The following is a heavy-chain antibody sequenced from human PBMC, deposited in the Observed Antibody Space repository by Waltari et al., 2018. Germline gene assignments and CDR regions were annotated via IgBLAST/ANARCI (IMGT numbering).Heavy chain of an antibody. CDR2: IIPVGKTT. D-gene: IGHD3-10*01. CDR3: ARGFRNYFESGTPYEPAY. Sequence: QVQLVQSGAEVKKPGSSVKVSCKASGGTFINYAITWVRQAPGQGPEWVGGIIPVGKTTNYARKVQGRVTITADESTSAAYRGLSSLRSDDTAVYYCARGFRNYFESGTPYEPAYWGQGTLVTVSS. V-gene: IGHV1-69*12. CDR1: GGTFINYA. J-gene: IGHJ4*02.